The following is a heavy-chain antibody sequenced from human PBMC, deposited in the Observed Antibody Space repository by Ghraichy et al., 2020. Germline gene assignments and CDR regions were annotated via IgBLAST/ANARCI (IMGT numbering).Heavy chain of an antibody. J-gene: IGHJ1*01. V-gene: IGHV3-43D*03. CDR1: GFTFDDYA. CDR3: AKDIGGYGDYVGYFQH. CDR2: ISWDGGST. Sequence: GGSLRLSCAASGFTFDDYAMHWVRQAPGKGLEWVSLISWDGGSTYYADSVKGRFTISRDNSKNSLYLQMNSLRAEDTALYYCAKDIGGYGDYVGYFQHWGQGTLVTVSS. D-gene: IGHD4-17*01.